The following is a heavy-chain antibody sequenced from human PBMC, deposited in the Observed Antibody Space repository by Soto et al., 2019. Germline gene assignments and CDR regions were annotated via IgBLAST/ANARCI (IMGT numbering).Heavy chain of an antibody. CDR1: GYTFTSYG. Sequence: ASVKVSCKASGYTFTSYGISWVRQAPGQGLEWMGWISAYNGNTNYAQKLQGRVTMTTDTSTSTAYMELRSLRSDDTAVYYCARTVNYDIFTGYPPRPLYYYYYYMDVWGKGTTVTVSS. J-gene: IGHJ6*03. CDR3: ARTVNYDIFTGYPPRPLYYYYYYMDV. D-gene: IGHD3-9*01. V-gene: IGHV1-18*01. CDR2: ISAYNGNT.